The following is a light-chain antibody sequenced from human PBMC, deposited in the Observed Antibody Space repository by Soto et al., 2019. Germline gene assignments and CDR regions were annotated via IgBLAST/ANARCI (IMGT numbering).Light chain of an antibody. CDR1: QAIGTA. Sequence: IQMTQSPSSLSASVGDRVTITCRASQAIGTALGWYQQKPGKAPKRLIYAASSLQSGAPPRFSGSGSGTDFTLTIRNLQPGDFATYFCLQHSSYPRTFGQGTKVDIK. J-gene: IGKJ1*01. CDR3: LQHSSYPRT. CDR2: AAS. V-gene: IGKV1-17*02.